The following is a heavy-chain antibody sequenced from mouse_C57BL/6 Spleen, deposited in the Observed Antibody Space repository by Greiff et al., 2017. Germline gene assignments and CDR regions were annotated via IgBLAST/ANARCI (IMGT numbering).Heavy chain of an antibody. CDR1: GFSFHTYA. J-gene: IGHJ4*01. CDR3: VRHNYGSYAMDY. V-gene: IGHV10-1*01. D-gene: IGHD1-1*01. CDR2: IRSKSNNYAT. Sequence: EVQVVESGGGLVQPKGSLKLSCAASGFSFHTYAMNWVRQAPGKGLEWVARIRSKSNNYATYYADSVKDRFTISRDDSESMLYLQMNNLKTEDTAMYYCVRHNYGSYAMDYWGQGTSVTVSS.